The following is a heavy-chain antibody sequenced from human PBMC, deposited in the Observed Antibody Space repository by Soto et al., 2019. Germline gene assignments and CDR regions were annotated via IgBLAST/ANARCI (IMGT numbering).Heavy chain of an antibody. Sequence: QAQLVQSGAEVKKPGASVKVSCKASGYTFTSYGINWVRQAPGQGLEWLGWISAYDGNTKYAQSVQGRVSMTTDTSSXTAYMELRSLRSDDTAMYYCARGGYYDSSGSRNYYYYGVNVWGQGTTVSVSS. CDR3: ARGGYYDSSGSRNYYYYGVNV. CDR1: GYTFTSYG. D-gene: IGHD3-22*01. J-gene: IGHJ6*02. V-gene: IGHV1-18*04. CDR2: ISAYDGNT.